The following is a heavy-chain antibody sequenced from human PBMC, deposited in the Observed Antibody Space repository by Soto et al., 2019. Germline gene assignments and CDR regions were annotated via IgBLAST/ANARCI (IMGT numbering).Heavy chain of an antibody. V-gene: IGHV4-59*01. D-gene: IGHD1-26*01. CDR3: AREFRGGSYHDAFDI. J-gene: IGHJ3*02. Sequence: SETLSLTCTVSGGSISSYYWSWIRQPPGKGLEWIGYIYYSGSTNYNPSLKSRVTISVDTSKNQFSLKLSSVTAADTAVYYCAREFRGGSYHDAFDIWGQGTMVTVSS. CDR1: GGSISSYY. CDR2: IYYSGST.